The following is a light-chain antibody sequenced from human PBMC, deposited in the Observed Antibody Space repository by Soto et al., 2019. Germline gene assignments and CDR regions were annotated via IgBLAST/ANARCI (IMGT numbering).Light chain of an antibody. Sequence: QSVLTQPPSVSEAPGQRVTISCTGSSSNIGAGYEAHWYQQVPGTAPKLLIYENNNRTSGVPDRFSGSKSGTSASLAITGLQAEDEAEYYCQSSDSSLSGYVFGTGTKLTVL. CDR3: QSSDSSLSGYV. V-gene: IGLV1-40*01. CDR2: ENN. CDR1: SSNIGAGYE. J-gene: IGLJ1*01.